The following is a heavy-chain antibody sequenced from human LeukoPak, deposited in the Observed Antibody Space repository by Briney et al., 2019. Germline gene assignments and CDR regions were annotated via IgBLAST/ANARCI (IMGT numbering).Heavy chain of an antibody. V-gene: IGHV3-48*01. D-gene: IGHD3-22*01. J-gene: IGHJ4*02. CDR1: GFTFSSYS. CDR2: ISSSSSTI. Sequence: GGSLRLSCAASGFTFSSYSMNWVRQAPGKGLEWVSYISSSSSTIYYADSVKGRFTISRDNAKNSLYLQMNSLRAEDTAVYYCARDYYDSSGYYPGGFDYWGQGTLVTVSS. CDR3: ARDYYDSSGYYPGGFDY.